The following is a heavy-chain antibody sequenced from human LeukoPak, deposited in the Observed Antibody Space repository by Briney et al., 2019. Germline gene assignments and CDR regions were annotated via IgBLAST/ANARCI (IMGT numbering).Heavy chain of an antibody. V-gene: IGHV3-43D*04. Sequence: GGPLRLSCAASGFTFDDYAMHCVRQAPGKGLEWVSLISWDGGSTYYADSVKGRFTISRDNSKNSLYLQMNSLRAEDTALYYCAKDRRDIVATFYMDVWGKGTTVTVSS. CDR2: ISWDGGST. CDR3: AKDRRDIVATFYMDV. J-gene: IGHJ6*03. CDR1: GFTFDDYA. D-gene: IGHD5-12*01.